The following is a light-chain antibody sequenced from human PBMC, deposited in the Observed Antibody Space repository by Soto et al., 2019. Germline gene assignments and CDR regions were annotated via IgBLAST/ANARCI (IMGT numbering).Light chain of an antibody. CDR2: GNS. Sequence: QSALTQPPSVSGAPGQRVTISCTGSSSNIGAGYDVHWYQQLPGTAPKLLIYGNSNRPSGVPDRFSGSKSGTSASLAITGLQAEDEADYYCQSYDSSLSGLEVFGTGTKLTVL. J-gene: IGLJ1*01. V-gene: IGLV1-40*01. CDR1: SSNIGAGYD. CDR3: QSYDSSLSGLEV.